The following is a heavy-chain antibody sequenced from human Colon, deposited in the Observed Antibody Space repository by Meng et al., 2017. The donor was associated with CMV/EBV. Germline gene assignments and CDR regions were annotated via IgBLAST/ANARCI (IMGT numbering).Heavy chain of an antibody. V-gene: IGHV4-34*01. J-gene: IGHJ4*02. CDR1: GGSLGSHY. Sequence: RTCAGSGGSLGSHYWSWIRQSPGKGMEWIGDINTSGRPNYNPSLKSRVTISIDTSRNQFYLNVNSVTAADTAVYYCVRDLTGEEDYWGQGNLVTVSS. D-gene: IGHD7-27*01. CDR2: INTSGRP. CDR3: VRDLTGEEDY.